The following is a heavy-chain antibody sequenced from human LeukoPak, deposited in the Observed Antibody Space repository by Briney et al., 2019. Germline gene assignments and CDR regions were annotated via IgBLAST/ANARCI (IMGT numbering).Heavy chain of an antibody. CDR2: ISSNEGST. CDR3: ARGLVLGAFDI. Sequence: PGGSLRLSCAASGFTFSSYSMNWVRQTPGKGLEYVSVISSNEGSTYYANSVKGRFTISRDNSKNTLYLQMGSLRAEDMAVYYCARGLVLGAFDIWGQGRMVTVSS. J-gene: IGHJ3*02. V-gene: IGHV3-64*01. CDR1: GFTFSSYS. D-gene: IGHD2-15*01.